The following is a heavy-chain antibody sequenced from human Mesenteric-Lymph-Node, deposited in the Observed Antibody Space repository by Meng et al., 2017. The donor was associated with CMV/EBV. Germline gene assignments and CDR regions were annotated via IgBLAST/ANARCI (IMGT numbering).Heavy chain of an antibody. J-gene: IGHJ4*01. V-gene: IGHV4-34*01. CDR3: ARPRAGAVLEF. Sequence: LTCAFYGGALSDWHWTWVRRPPGKGLEWIGEINHSGSAIYSASLRSRLAIFVGTSRNQFSLNLRSMTPADTAVYYCARPRAGAVLEFWSHGTLVTVSS. D-gene: IGHD3-10*01. CDR2: INHSGSA. CDR1: GGALSDWH.